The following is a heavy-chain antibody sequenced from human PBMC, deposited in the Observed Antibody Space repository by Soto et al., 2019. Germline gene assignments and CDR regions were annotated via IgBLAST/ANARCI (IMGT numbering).Heavy chain of an antibody. V-gene: IGHV3-53*04. J-gene: IGHJ6*03. CDR3: ASGYGSGSYYRYYYYMDV. CDR1: GFTVSSNY. Sequence: GSLRLSCAASGFTVSSNYMSWVRQAPGKGLEWVSVIYSGGSTYYADSVKGRFTISRHNSKNTLYLQMNSLRAEDTAVYYCASGYGSGSYYRYYYYMDVWGKGTTVTVS. CDR2: IYSGGST. D-gene: IGHD3-10*01.